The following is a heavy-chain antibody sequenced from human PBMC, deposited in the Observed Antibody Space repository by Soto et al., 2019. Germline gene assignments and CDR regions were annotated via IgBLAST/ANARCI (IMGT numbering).Heavy chain of an antibody. V-gene: IGHV1-46*01. CDR3: ARDNRVAEEGSWWFDN. Sequence: ASVKVSCKASGYTFTAHWMHWVRRAPGQGLEWVGIISPTGSSTFYAHKFQGRLTMTRDTSTSTDYMELRSLRSDETAVYFCARDNRVAEEGSWWFDNWGQGTLVTVSS. CDR1: GYTFTAHW. CDR2: ISPTGSST. J-gene: IGHJ5*02. D-gene: IGHD2-15*01.